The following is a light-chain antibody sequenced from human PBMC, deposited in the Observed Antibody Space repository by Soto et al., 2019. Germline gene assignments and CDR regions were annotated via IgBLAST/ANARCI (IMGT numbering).Light chain of an antibody. V-gene: IGKV2-28*01. CDR1: QSLLHSNGYNY. J-gene: IGKJ1*01. CDR3: QQSFSSSWT. Sequence: DIVMTQSPLSLPVTPGEPASISCRSSQSLLHSNGYNYLDWYLQKPGQSPQLLIYLGSNRASGVPDRFSGSGSGTDFTLTISSLQREDFAAYYCQQSFSSSWTFGQGTKVDIK. CDR2: LGS.